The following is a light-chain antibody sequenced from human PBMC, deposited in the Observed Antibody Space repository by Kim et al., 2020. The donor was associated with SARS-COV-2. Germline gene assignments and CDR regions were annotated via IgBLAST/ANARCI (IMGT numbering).Light chain of an antibody. CDR2: DVS. V-gene: IGLV2-14*03. J-gene: IGLJ1*01. Sequence: QSLTISCTGGVNDIGSYNYVSWYQQHPGEAPKLLIYDVSQRPSGISNRFSGSKSGSTASLTISGLQTEDEAEYYCVSYSASSTLVFATGTKVTVL. CDR1: VNDIGSYNY. CDR3: VSYSASSTLV.